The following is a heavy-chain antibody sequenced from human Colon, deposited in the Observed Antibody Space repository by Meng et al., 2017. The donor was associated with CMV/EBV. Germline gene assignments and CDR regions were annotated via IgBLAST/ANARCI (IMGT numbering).Heavy chain of an antibody. D-gene: IGHD3-10*01. Sequence: FAHSTSGVRGGWVRQPPGKPLEWLALVYWDDDKRYSPSLRSRLTITKDTSKNQVVFTMSHFDPVDTATYHCVFRREDPRRSSDYFDQWGQGTLVTVSS. CDR2: VYWDDDK. CDR3: VFRREDPRRSSDYFDQ. J-gene: IGHJ4*02. CDR1: FAHSTSGVR. V-gene: IGHV2-5*02.